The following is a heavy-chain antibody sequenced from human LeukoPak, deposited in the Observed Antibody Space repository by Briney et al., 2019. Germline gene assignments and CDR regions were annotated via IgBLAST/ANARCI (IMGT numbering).Heavy chain of an antibody. J-gene: IGHJ3*02. CDR1: GGSISGYY. D-gene: IGHD2-21*02. Sequence: SETLSLTCTVSGGSISGYYWSWIRQSPGKTLEWIGHIFDSGSTNFNPSLTSRVTISIDTSKNRFSLKLTSVTAADTAVYYCARDVAAYRKSDWTRGAFDIWGQGTMVIVSS. V-gene: IGHV4-59*01. CDR3: ARDVAAYRKSDWTRGAFDI. CDR2: IFDSGST.